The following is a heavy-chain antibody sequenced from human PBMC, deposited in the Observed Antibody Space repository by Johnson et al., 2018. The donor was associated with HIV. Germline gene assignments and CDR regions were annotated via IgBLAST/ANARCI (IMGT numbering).Heavy chain of an antibody. CDR2: IGTAGDT. CDR3: ARGGGSPGAFDI. V-gene: IGHV3-13*01. J-gene: IGHJ3*02. CDR1: GFTFSSYD. D-gene: IGHD1-26*01. Sequence: VQLVESGGGLVQPGGSLRLSCAASGFTFSSYDMHWVRQATGHGLEWVSAIGTAGDTYYPGSVKGRFTLSRDNAKNSLYRQMNSLRAEDTAVYYCARGGGSPGAFDIWGQGTMVTVSS.